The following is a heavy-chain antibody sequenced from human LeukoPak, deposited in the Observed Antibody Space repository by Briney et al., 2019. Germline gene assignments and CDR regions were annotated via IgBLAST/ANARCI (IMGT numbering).Heavy chain of an antibody. CDR3: AREPTTVTTDASFDY. V-gene: IGHV3-23*01. Sequence: GGSLRLSCAASGFTFSSYAMSWVRQAPGKGLEWVSGVSGSGGTTYYADSVKGRFTISRDNSKNTLYLQMNSLRAEDTAVYYCAREPTTVTTDASFDYWGQGTLVTVSS. D-gene: IGHD4-17*01. CDR2: VSGSGGTT. CDR1: GFTFSSYA. J-gene: IGHJ4*02.